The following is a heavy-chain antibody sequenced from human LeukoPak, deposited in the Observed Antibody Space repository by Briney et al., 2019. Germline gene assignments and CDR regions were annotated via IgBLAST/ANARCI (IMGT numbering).Heavy chain of an antibody. Sequence: GGSLRLSCAASGFSFSDYWMRWVRQAAGKGLVWVSRTSPDGSSTTYGDSVKGRFTISRDNAKNTLYLQMNSLRAEDTAVYYCSGTQTPQREVDYWGQGTLVTVSS. J-gene: IGHJ4*02. CDR1: GFSFSDYW. CDR2: TSPDGSST. CDR3: SGTQTPQREVDY. V-gene: IGHV3-74*01.